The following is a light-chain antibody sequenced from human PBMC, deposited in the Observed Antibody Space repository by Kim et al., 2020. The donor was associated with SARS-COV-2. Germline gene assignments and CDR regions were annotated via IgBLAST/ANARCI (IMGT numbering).Light chain of an antibody. V-gene: IGLV2-14*03. CDR2: DVS. CDR3: SSYTSSSTLVV. J-gene: IGLJ2*01. Sequence: QSITISCTGTSSDVGGYNYVSWYQQHPGKAPKLMIYDVSNRPSGVSNRFSGSKSGNTASLTISGLQAADEADYYCSSYTSSSTLVVFGGGTQLTVL. CDR1: SSDVGGYNY.